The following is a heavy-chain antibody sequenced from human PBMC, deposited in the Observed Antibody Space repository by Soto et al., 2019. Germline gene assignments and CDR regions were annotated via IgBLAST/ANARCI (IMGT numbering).Heavy chain of an antibody. CDR2: IYYSGST. CDR1: GGSISSSSYY. D-gene: IGHD2-21*02. J-gene: IGHJ4*02. Sequence: SETLSLTCTVSGGSISSSSYYWGWIRQPPGKGLEWIGSIYYSGSTYYNPSLKSRVTISVDTSKNQFSLKLSSVTAADTAVYYCAREDSAQTVPFDYWGQGTLVTVS. V-gene: IGHV4-39*02. CDR3: AREDSAQTVPFDY.